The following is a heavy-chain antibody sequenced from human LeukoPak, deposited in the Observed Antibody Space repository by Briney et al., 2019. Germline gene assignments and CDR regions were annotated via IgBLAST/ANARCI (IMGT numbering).Heavy chain of an antibody. CDR1: GFTFSSYS. V-gene: IGHV3-30*02. Sequence: PGGSLRLSCAASGFTFSSYSMIWVRQAPGKGLEWVAFIRYDGNNKFYVDSVKGRFTVSRDNFKSSLDLQMNSLRSEDTAMYYCASRYSSSWWNGFDLWGQGTMVTVSS. CDR3: ASRYSSSWWNGFDL. CDR2: IRYDGNNK. D-gene: IGHD6-6*01. J-gene: IGHJ3*01.